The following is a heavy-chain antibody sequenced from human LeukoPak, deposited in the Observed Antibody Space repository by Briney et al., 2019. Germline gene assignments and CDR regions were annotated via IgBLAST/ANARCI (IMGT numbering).Heavy chain of an antibody. Sequence: GGSLRLSCAASGFTFSSYGMHWVRQAPGKGLEWVAVISYDGSNKYYADSVKGRFTISRDNSKNTLYLQMNSLRAEDTAVYYCARWGPSVGSSTSCYFDYWGQGSLVTVSS. V-gene: IGHV3-30*03. J-gene: IGHJ4*02. CDR3: ARWGPSVGSSTSCYFDY. CDR2: ISYDGSNK. CDR1: GFTFSSYG. D-gene: IGHD2-2*01.